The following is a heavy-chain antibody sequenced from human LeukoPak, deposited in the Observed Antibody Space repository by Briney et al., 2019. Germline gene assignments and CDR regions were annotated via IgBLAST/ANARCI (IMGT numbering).Heavy chain of an antibody. D-gene: IGHD3-10*01. J-gene: IGHJ5*02. CDR3: ARGMVRPTSSFDP. Sequence: ASVKVSCKASGYTFTSYYMHWVRQAPGQGLEWMGLINPTGGSTGYAQKFQGRVTMTRDTSTSTVYMELSSLRSEDTAVYYCARGMVRPTSSFDPWGQGTLVTVSS. CDR2: INPTGGST. V-gene: IGHV1-46*01. CDR1: GYTFTSYY.